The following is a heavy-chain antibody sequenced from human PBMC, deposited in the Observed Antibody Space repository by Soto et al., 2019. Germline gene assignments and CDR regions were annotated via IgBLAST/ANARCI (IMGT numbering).Heavy chain of an antibody. D-gene: IGHD3-22*01. J-gene: IGHJ4*02. V-gene: IGHV1-3*01. Sequence: PSVKVSCKASGYTFTSYAMHWVRQAPGQRLEWMGWINAGNGNTKYSQKFQGRVTITRDTSASTAYMELSSLRSEDTAVYYCETYYYDSSGYNDYWGQGTLVTVSS. CDR3: ETYYYDSSGYNDY. CDR2: INAGNGNT. CDR1: GYTFTSYA.